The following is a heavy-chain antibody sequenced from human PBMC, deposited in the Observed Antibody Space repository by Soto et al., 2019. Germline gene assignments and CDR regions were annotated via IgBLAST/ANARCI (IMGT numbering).Heavy chain of an antibody. J-gene: IGHJ6*02. Sequence: QVQLVESGGGVVQPGRSLRLSCAASGFTVSSYGMHWVRQSPGKGLEWVAIISSDGSNKYCADSVKGRFTISRDNSKNTLYLQMNSLRPEDTAVYYCAKFDSRGGHYYYARDVWSQGTTVTVCS. CDR2: ISSDGSNK. D-gene: IGHD6-13*01. V-gene: IGHV3-30*18. CDR1: GFTVSSYG. CDR3: AKFDSRGGHYYYARDV.